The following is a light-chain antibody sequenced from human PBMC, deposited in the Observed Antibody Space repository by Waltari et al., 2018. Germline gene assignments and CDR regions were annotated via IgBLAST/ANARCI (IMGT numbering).Light chain of an antibody. V-gene: IGKV1-8*01. CDR2: AAS. CDR1: QGISSY. J-gene: IGKJ2*01. CDR3: QQYYSYPPYT. Sequence: AIRITQSQSSLSASTGDRVTITCRASQGISSYLAWYQQKPGKAPKLLIYAASTLQSGVPSRFSGSGSGTDFTLTISCLQSEDFATYYCQQYYSYPPYTFGQGTKLEIK.